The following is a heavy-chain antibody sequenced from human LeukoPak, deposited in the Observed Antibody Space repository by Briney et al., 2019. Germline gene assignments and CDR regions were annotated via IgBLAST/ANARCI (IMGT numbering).Heavy chain of an antibody. J-gene: IGHJ5*02. CDR3: ARSPDYYDSSGYYPFDP. CDR2: ISAYNGNT. V-gene: IGHV1-18*01. D-gene: IGHD3-22*01. Sequence: ASVNVSCKASGYTFTSYGISWVRQAPGQGLEWMGWISAYNGNTNYAQKLQGRVTMTTDTSTSTAYMELRSLRSDDTAVYYCARSPDYYDSSGYYPFDPWGRGTLVTVSS. CDR1: GYTFTSYG.